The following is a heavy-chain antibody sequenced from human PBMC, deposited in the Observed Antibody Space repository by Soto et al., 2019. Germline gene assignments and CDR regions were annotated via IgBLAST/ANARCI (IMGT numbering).Heavy chain of an antibody. Sequence: SETLSLTCTVSGGSISSYYWSWIRQPPGKGLEWIGYIYYSGSTNYNPSLKSRVTISVDTSKNQFSLQLNSVTPEDTAVYYCARDREAEAGQESYYYYYGMDVWGQGTTVTVSS. J-gene: IGHJ6*02. CDR2: IYYSGST. D-gene: IGHD6-13*01. CDR3: ARDREAEAGQESYYYYYGMDV. V-gene: IGHV4-59*12. CDR1: GGSISSYY.